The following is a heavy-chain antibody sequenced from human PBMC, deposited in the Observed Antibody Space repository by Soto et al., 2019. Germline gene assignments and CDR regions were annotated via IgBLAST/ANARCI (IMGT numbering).Heavy chain of an antibody. CDR1: GFDFTNSA. CDR2: IVVGSGNT. Sequence: QIHLVQSGPEVKKPGTSVRVSCKTSGFDFTNSAVQWVRQARGQRLECMGWIVVGSGNTNYAQTFQERVTFTRDMSTSTVYMELSSLRSEDTAVYYCAALYYGGDYYAYWGQGTLVTVSS. D-gene: IGHD2-21*01. CDR3: AALYYGGDYYAY. J-gene: IGHJ4*02. V-gene: IGHV1-58*01.